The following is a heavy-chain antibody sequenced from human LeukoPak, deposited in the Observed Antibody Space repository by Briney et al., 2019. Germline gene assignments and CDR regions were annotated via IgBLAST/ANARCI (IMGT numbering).Heavy chain of an antibody. J-gene: IGHJ4*02. CDR1: GGSISSCTYS. D-gene: IGHD1-1*01. V-gene: IGHV4-39*07. CDR3: ARDWNRYAY. Sequence: SETLSLTCSVSGGSISSCTYSWGWIRQPPGKGLEWIGSFSCSGSTYYNPSLKSRVAISVDTSKSQFSLYMDSVTAADTAVYYCARDWNRYAYWGQGTLVTVSS. CDR2: FSCSGST.